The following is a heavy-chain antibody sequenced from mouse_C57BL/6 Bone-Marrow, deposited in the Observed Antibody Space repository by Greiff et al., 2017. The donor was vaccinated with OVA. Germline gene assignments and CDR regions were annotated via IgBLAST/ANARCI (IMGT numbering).Heavy chain of an antibody. CDR3: ASPREDDGDRFAY. V-gene: IGHV1-47*01. CDR2: FHPYNDDT. CDR1: GYTFTTYP. Sequence: VQLQQSGAELVKPGASVKMSCKASGYTFTTYPIAWMKQNPGKSLEWIGNFHPYNDDTNYNEKFKGKATLTVEKSSSTGYLELSRITSEDSAVYDCASPREDDGDRFAYWGQGTLVTVSA. J-gene: IGHJ3*01. D-gene: IGHD2-13*01.